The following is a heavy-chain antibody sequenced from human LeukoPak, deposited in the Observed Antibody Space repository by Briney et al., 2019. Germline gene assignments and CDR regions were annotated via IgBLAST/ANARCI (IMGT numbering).Heavy chain of an antibody. CDR3: ARDDGYYYDSSGYVSWFDP. J-gene: IGHJ5*02. Sequence: GGTLRLSCAASGFTFSSHGMNWVRQAPGKGLEWVSGIRGDGVTTYYADSVKGRFTISRDNSKNTLYLQMNSLRAEDTAVYYCARDDGYYYDSSGYVSWFDPWGQGTLVTVSS. CDR2: IRGDGVTT. CDR1: GFTFSSHG. D-gene: IGHD3-22*01. V-gene: IGHV3-23*01.